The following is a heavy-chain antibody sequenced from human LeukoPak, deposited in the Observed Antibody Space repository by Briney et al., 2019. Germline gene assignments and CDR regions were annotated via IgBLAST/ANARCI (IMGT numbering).Heavy chain of an antibody. CDR1: GFTVSSNY. Sequence: LGGSLRLSCAASGFTVSSNYMSWVRQAPGKGLEWVSVIYSGGSTYYADSVKGRFTISRDNSKNTLYLQMNSLRAEDTAVYYCAKDGGYSGYGLDYWGQGTLVTVSS. J-gene: IGHJ4*02. CDR2: IYSGGST. CDR3: AKDGGYSGYGLDY. V-gene: IGHV3-66*02. D-gene: IGHD5-12*01.